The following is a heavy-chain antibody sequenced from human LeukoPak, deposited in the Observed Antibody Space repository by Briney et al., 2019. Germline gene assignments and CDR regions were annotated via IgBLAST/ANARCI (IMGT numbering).Heavy chain of an antibody. CDR3: AKQLGYCSDGSCYFPY. D-gene: IGHD2-15*01. CDR1: GFTLSGYF. Sequence: GGSLRLSCAASGFTLSGYFMSWVRQAPGKGLEWVSAISNNGGYTYYADSVQGRFTISRDNSKSTLCLQINSLRAEDTAVYYCAKQLGYCSDGSCYFPYWGQGTLVTVSS. CDR2: ISNNGGYT. V-gene: IGHV3-23*01. J-gene: IGHJ4*02.